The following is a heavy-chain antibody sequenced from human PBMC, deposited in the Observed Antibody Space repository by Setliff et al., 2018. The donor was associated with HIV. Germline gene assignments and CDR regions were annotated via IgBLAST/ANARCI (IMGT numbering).Heavy chain of an antibody. V-gene: IGHV1-18*01. Sequence: ASVKVSCKASGYRFINYGISWVRQAPGQGLEWMGWISGYNANTNYAQHVQGRVTMTTDTSTSTAYMELRSLRSDDTAVYYCARDQEAVAPIAAFDIWGQGTMVTVSS. J-gene: IGHJ3*02. CDR1: GYRFINYG. CDR2: ISGYNANT. CDR3: ARDQEAVAPIAAFDI. D-gene: IGHD6-19*01.